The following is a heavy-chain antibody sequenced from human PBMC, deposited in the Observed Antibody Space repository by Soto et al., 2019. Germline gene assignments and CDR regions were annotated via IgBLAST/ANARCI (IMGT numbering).Heavy chain of an antibody. D-gene: IGHD6-13*01. Sequence: SETLSLTCAVSGGSISSSNWWSWVRQPPGKGLEWIGEIYHSGSTNYNPSLKSRVTISVDKSKNQFSLKLSSVTAADTAVYYCARDPSRIAAAGRGVRDDYWGQGTLVTVSS. V-gene: IGHV4-4*02. CDR1: GGSISSSNW. CDR2: IYHSGST. J-gene: IGHJ4*02. CDR3: ARDPSRIAAAGRGVRDDY.